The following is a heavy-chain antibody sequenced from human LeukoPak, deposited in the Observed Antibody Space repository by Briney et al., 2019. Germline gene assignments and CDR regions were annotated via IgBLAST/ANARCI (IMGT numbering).Heavy chain of an antibody. CDR1: GGSFSGYY. D-gene: IGHD3-10*01. J-gene: IGHJ6*03. V-gene: IGHV4-34*01. CDR2: INHGGSA. Sequence: PSETLSLTCAVYGGSFSGYYWSWIRQPPGKGLEWIGEINHGGSANYNPSLNSRVTISVDTSKNQFSLKLSSVTAEDTAVYYCAREGITMVRGTPYYMDVWGKGTTVTISS. CDR3: AREGITMVRGTPYYMDV.